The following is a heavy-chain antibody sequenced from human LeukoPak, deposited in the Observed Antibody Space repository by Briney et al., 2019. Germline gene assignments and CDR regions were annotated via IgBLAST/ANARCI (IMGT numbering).Heavy chain of an antibody. CDR2: INPNSGGT. Sequence: GASVKVSCKASGYTFTVYYMHWVRQAPGQGLEWMGWINPNSGGTNYAQKFQGRVTMTRDTSISTAYMELSRLRSDDTAVYYCARDRSTIFGVAKDWFDRWGQGTLVTVSS. J-gene: IGHJ5*02. CDR1: GYTFTVYY. V-gene: IGHV1-2*02. D-gene: IGHD3-3*01. CDR3: ARDRSTIFGVAKDWFDR.